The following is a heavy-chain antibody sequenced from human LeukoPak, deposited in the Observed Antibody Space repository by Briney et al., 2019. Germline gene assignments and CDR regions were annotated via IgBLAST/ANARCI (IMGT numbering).Heavy chain of an antibody. D-gene: IGHD4-17*01. J-gene: IGHJ5*02. V-gene: IGHV4-59*01. CDR3: ARDVGYDYGVSNWFDP. Sequence: PSETLSLTCTVSGGSISSYYWSWIRQPPGKGLEWIGYIYYSGSTSYNPSLKSRVTISVDTSKNQFSLKLSSVTAADTAVYYCARDVGYDYGVSNWFDPWGQGTLVTVSS. CDR2: IYYSGST. CDR1: GGSISSYY.